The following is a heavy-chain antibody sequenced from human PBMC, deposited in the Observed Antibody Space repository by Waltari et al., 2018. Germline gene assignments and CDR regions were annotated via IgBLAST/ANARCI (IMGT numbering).Heavy chain of an antibody. D-gene: IGHD2-15*01. V-gene: IGHV1-3*01. CDR3: AREGHFRTASGSVYYYYALDV. CDR1: GYTFTSYA. Sequence: QVQLVQSGAEVKKPGASVKVSCKASGYTFTSYAINWVRQAPGQGLEWVGWINAGDGDTRSSQKFQGRVTVTRDTSASTAYMELSSLRSEDTAVYFCAREGHFRTASGSVYYYYALDVWGLGTTVTVSS. CDR2: INAGDGDT. J-gene: IGHJ6*02.